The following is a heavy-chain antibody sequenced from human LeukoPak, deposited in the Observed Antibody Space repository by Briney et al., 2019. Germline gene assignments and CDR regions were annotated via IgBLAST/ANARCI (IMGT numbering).Heavy chain of an antibody. CDR2: IKRRSDGGTP. Sequence: GGSLRLSCAASGFTFSSYAMSWVRQAPGKGLEWVGRIKRRSDGGTPDYAAPVQGRFTISRDESKNTLYLQMNSLKTGDTAVYYCTTDTRRIDTFAWGQGTLVTVAA. V-gene: IGHV3-15*01. CDR3: TTDTRRIDTFA. J-gene: IGHJ4*02. CDR1: GFTFSSYA. D-gene: IGHD2-2*01.